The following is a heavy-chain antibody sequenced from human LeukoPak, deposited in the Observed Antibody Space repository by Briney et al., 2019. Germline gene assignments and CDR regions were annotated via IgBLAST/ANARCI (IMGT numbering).Heavy chain of an antibody. D-gene: IGHD6-13*01. Sequence: ASVKVSCKASGYTFTSYGISWVRQAPGQGLEWMGWISAYNGNTNYTQKLQGRVTMTTDTSTSTAYMELRSLRSDDTAVYYCARERRYSSSWYYYYYYYMDVWGKGTTVTISS. CDR2: ISAYNGNT. V-gene: IGHV1-18*01. CDR1: GYTFTSYG. J-gene: IGHJ6*03. CDR3: ARERRYSSSWYYYYYYYMDV.